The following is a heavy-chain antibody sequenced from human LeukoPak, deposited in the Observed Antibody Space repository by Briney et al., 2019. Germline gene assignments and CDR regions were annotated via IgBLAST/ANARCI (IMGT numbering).Heavy chain of an antibody. Sequence: ASVKVSCKASGYTFTGYYMHWVRQAPGQGLEWMGWINPNSGGTNYAQKFQGRVTMTRDTSISTAYMELSRLRSDDTAVYYCARKLSVRDGYSWGDAFDIWGQGTMVTVSS. CDR3: ARKLSVRDGYSWGDAFDI. D-gene: IGHD5-24*01. CDR1: GYTFTGYY. CDR2: INPNSGGT. V-gene: IGHV1-2*02. J-gene: IGHJ3*02.